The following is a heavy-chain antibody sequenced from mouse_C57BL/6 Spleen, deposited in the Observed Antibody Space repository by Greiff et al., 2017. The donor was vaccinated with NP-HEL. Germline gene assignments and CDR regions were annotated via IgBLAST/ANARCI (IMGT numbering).Heavy chain of an antibody. CDR3: ARGGHYFDY. V-gene: IGHV1-76*01. Sequence: VQLQESGAELVRPGASVKLSCKASGYTFTDYYINWVKQRPGQGLEWIARIYPGSGNTYYNEKFKGKATLTAEKSSSTAYMQLSSLTSEDSAVYFCARGGHYFDYWGQGTTLTVSS. CDR1: GYTFTDYY. J-gene: IGHJ2*01. CDR2: IYPGSGNT.